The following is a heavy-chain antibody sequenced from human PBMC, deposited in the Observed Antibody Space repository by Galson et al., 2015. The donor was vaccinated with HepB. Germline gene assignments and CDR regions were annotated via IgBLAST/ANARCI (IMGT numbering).Heavy chain of an antibody. CDR1: GGTFSSYA. Sequence: SVKVSCKASGGTFSSYAISWVRQAPGQGLEWMGGIIPIFGTANYAQKFQGRVTITADESTSTAYMELSSLRSEDTAVYYCARPEGVGTGDTFDYWGQGTLVTVSS. D-gene: IGHD7-27*01. CDR2: IIPIFGTA. V-gene: IGHV1-69*13. J-gene: IGHJ4*02. CDR3: ARPEGVGTGDTFDY.